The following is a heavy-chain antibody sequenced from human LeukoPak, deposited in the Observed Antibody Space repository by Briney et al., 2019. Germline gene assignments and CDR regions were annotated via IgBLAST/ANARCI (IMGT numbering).Heavy chain of an antibody. CDR1: RYTFTGYY. CDR3: ARSIAVAGRDY. CDR2: INPNSGGT. D-gene: IGHD6-19*01. J-gene: IGHJ4*02. Sequence: ASVKVSCKASRYTFTGYYMHWVRQAPGQGLEWMGRINPNSGGTNYAQKFQSRVTMTRDTSISTAYMELSRLRSDDTAVYYCARSIAVAGRDYWGQVTLVTVSS. V-gene: IGHV1-2*06.